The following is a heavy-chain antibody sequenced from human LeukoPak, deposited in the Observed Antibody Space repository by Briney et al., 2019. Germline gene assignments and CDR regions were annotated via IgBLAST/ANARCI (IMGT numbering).Heavy chain of an antibody. D-gene: IGHD3-10*01. Sequence: GRSLRLSCAASGFTFSSYAMHWVRQAPGKGLEWVAVISYGGSNKYYADSVKGRFTISRDNSKNTLYLQMNSLRAEDTAVYYCARDRFISGFDYWGQGTLVTVSS. J-gene: IGHJ4*02. CDR3: ARDRFISGFDY. CDR2: ISYGGSNK. CDR1: GFTFSSYA. V-gene: IGHV3-30-3*01.